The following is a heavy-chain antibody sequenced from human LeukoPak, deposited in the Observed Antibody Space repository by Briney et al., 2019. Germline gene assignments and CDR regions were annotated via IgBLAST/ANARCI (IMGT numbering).Heavy chain of an antibody. J-gene: IGHJ3*02. CDR3: VRSNSKENSGNFEFPPAAFDI. CDR1: GGTFSSYA. V-gene: IGHV1-69*04. CDR2: IIPILGIA. Sequence: SVKVSCKASGGTFSSYAISWVRQAPGQGLEWMGRIIPILGIANYAQKFQGRVTITADKSTSTAYMELSSLRSEDTAVYYCVRSNSKENSGNFEFPPAAFDIWGQGTMVTVSS. D-gene: IGHD1-26*01.